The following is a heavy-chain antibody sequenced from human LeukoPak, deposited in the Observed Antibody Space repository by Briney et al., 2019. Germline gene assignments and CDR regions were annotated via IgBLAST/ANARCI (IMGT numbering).Heavy chain of an antibody. CDR3: ASGLDY. V-gene: IGHV4-39*07. J-gene: IGHJ4*02. Sequence: SETLALTCTVSGGSISGTSYSWGWIRQPPGKGLEWIGKIYYSGSAYYNPSLKSRVTISLDTSKNQFSLQLSSVTAADTAVYYCASGLDYWGQGILVTVSS. CDR2: IYYSGSA. D-gene: IGHD3-22*01. CDR1: GGSISGTSYS.